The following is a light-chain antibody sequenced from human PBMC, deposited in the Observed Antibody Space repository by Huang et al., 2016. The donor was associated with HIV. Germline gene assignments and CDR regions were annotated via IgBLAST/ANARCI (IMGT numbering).Light chain of an antibody. J-gene: IGKJ4*01. V-gene: IGKV3-15*01. Sequence: EVVMTQSPNTLSVSPGERATLSCRASQSISSNLAWYQQKPGQAPRLLIYRASARAAGGPARFRGRGAGKGVTLTISSLQSEDFAIYYCQQYNNWPPLTFGGGTKVEI. CDR1: QSISSN. CDR2: RAS. CDR3: QQYNNWPPLT.